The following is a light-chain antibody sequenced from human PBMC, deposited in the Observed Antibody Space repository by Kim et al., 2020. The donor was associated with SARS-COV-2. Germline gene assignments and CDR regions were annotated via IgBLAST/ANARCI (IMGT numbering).Light chain of an antibody. CDR2: SND. CDR3: AAWDDSLKGVV. CDR1: SSNIGGNT. V-gene: IGLV1-44*01. J-gene: IGLJ2*01. Sequence: QPVLTQPPSASGTPGQRVTISCTGSSSNIGGNTVTWYQQLPGTAPKVLIYSNDERPSGVPDRFSGSKSGTSASLAISGLQSEDEADYHCAAWDDSLKGVVFGGGTQLTVL.